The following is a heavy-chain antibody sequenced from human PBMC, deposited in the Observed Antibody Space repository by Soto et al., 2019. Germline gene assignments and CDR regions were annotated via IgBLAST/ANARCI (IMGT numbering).Heavy chain of an antibody. J-gene: IGHJ6*02. CDR1: GFSLSNARMG. CDR3: ARSVGYCSSTSCYPYYYYGMDV. CDR2: IFSNDEK. D-gene: IGHD2-2*01. V-gene: IGHV2-26*01. Sequence: GSGPTLVNPTETLTLTYTVSGFSLSNARMGVSWIRQPPGKALEWLAHIFSNDEKSYSTSLKSRLTISKDTSKSQVVLTMTNMDPVDTATYYCARSVGYCSSTSCYPYYYYGMDVWGQGTTVTVSS.